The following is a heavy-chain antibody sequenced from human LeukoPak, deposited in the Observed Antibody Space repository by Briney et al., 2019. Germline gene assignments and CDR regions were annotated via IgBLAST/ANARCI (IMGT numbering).Heavy chain of an antibody. J-gene: IGHJ5*02. CDR2: INTDTGNP. CDR1: GYTLSRYP. D-gene: IGHD3-22*01. V-gene: IGHV7-4-1*02. CDR3: AREPMYDSSGSPIFDP. Sequence: ASVKVSCKASGYTLSRYPMNWVRQAPGQGLEWMGWINTDTGNPTYAQGFTGRFVFSLDTSVSTAYLQISSLKAEDTAVYYCAREPMYDSSGSPIFDPWGQGTLVTVSS.